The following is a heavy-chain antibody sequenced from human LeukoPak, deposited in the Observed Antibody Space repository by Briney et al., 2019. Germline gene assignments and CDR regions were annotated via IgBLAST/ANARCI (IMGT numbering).Heavy chain of an antibody. CDR2: ISDSGGST. CDR3: AKFSLLWSFDP. J-gene: IGHJ5*02. V-gene: IGHV3-23*01. D-gene: IGHD3-10*01. CDR1: GSTFSTYA. Sequence: GGSLRLSCAASGSTFSTYAMSWVRQGPGKGLEWVSAISDSGGSTYYADSVKGRFTISRDNSKNTLYLQMNSLRAEDTAVYYCAKFSLLWSFDPWGQGTLVTVSS.